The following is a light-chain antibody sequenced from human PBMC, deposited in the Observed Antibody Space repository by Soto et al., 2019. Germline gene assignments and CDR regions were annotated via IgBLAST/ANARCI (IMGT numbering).Light chain of an antibody. CDR1: QHISEY. J-gene: IGKJ4*01. V-gene: IGKV1-33*01. Sequence: IQMTQSPSSLSASVGDIVTITCQASQHISEYLNWYQYKPGKAPKLLITDASNLKTGVPSRFSGSGSGTEYTFTINSLQPEDIATYYCQQYENFPLTFGGGTKVDIK. CDR2: DAS. CDR3: QQYENFPLT.